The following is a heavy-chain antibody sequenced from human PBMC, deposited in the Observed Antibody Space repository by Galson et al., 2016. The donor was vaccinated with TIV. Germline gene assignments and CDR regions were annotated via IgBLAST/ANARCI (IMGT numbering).Heavy chain of an antibody. CDR1: GDSITSSNW. V-gene: IGHV4-4*02. CDR2: VYHGGSP. J-gene: IGHJ4*02. Sequence: LSLTCAVSGDSITSSNWWSWVRQPPGKGLEWIGDVYHGGSPNFHPSLQSRVTMSLDRSKNQFSLRLGSVTAADTAVYYCARGGSVTEFFFDFWCQGILVTVSS. CDR3: ARGGSVTEFFFDF. D-gene: IGHD2-21*02.